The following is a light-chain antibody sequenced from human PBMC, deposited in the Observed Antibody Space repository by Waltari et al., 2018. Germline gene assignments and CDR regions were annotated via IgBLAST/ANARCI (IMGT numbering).Light chain of an antibody. CDR1: HNILNSSNNKKY. Sequence: IVMTQSPDSLAVSLGERATINCKSSHNILNSSNNKKYLAWYQQKPGQPPKLLIFWSSPREIGVPDRFSVSGSGTDFTLTINSLPAGDVAVYYCQQYYGIPTFGQGTKVEIK. CDR3: QQYYGIPT. V-gene: IGKV4-1*01. CDR2: WSS. J-gene: IGKJ1*01.